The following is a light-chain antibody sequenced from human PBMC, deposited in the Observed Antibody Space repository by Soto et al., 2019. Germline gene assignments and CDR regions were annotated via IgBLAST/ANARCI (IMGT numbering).Light chain of an antibody. Sequence: QLSLSPSSLSALVGNRVPITCQASQNINKYLSWYQQKPGKAPKLLIYAASSWQSGVPSRFSGSGSGTDFTLTISSLLPEDFAAYYCQQCYSTPLTFGRGTKVDIK. V-gene: IGKV1-39*01. CDR3: QQCYSTPLT. CDR1: QNINKY. J-gene: IGKJ1*01. CDR2: AAS.